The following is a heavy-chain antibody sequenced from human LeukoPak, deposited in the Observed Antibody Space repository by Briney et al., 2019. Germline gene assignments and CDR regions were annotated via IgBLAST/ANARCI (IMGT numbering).Heavy chain of an antibody. J-gene: IGHJ4*02. CDR3: AGRYKWNAGFDY. Sequence: PGGPLRLSCAAAGFTFSSYVMSWVRQAPGKGLEWVSDISGSGGSTNYADSVKGRFTISRDNSKNTLYLQMNSLRAEDTAVYYCAGRYKWNAGFDYWGQGTLVTVSS. V-gene: IGHV3-23*01. CDR2: ISGSGGST. D-gene: IGHD1-20*01. CDR1: GFTFSSYV.